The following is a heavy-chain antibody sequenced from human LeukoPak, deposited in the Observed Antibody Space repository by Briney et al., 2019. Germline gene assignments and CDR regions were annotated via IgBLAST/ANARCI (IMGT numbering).Heavy chain of an antibody. V-gene: IGHV3-23*01. CDR2: ISGSGGST. J-gene: IGHJ4*02. CDR3: AKDRDYDSSGYYADY. D-gene: IGHD3-22*01. CDR1: GFTFSSYA. Sequence: GRSLRLSCAASGFTFSSYAMSWVRQAPGKGLEWVSAISGSGGSTYYADSVKGRFTISRDNSKNTLYLQMNSLRAEDTAVYYCAKDRDYDSSGYYADYWGQGTLVTVSS.